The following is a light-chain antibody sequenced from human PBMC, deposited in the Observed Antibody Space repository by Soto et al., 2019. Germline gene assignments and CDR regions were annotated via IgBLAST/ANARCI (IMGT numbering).Light chain of an antibody. CDR2: AVS. CDR3: ISYTDRQSYL. J-gene: IGLJ1*01. V-gene: IGLV2-14*03. CDR1: GSDIGSYNH. Sequence: QSALTQPASVSGSPGQSITISCSGTGSDIGSYNHVAWYQQFPGKSPKLMIYAVSDRPSGVSDRFSGSKSGITASLTISGLQTEDEADYYCISYTDRQSYLFGTGTKVTVL.